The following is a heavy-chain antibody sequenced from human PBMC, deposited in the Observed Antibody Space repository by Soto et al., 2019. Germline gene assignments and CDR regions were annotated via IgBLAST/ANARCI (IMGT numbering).Heavy chain of an antibody. Sequence: ASVKVSCKASGYTFTSYGISWVRQAPGQGLEWMGWISAYNGNTNYAQKLQGRVTMTTDTSTSTAYMELRSLRSDDTAVYYCARRYYDYIWGSYRIYYYYMDVWGKGTTVTVSS. CDR3: ARRYYDYIWGSYRIYYYYMDV. D-gene: IGHD3-16*02. CDR2: ISAYNGNT. V-gene: IGHV1-18*01. J-gene: IGHJ6*03. CDR1: GYTFTSYG.